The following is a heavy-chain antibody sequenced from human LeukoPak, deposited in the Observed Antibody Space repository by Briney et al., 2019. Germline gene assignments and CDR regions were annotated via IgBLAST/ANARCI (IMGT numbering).Heavy chain of an antibody. CDR1: GYTFTSYN. CDR2: INPRGGST. CDR3: ARAVGATTDFDY. Sequence: ASVKVSCKASGYTFTSYNMHWVRQPPGQGLEWMGIINPRGGSTSYAQKFQGRVTMTRDTSTSTVYMELSSLRSEDTAVYYCARAVGATTDFDYWGQGTLVTVSS. J-gene: IGHJ4*02. D-gene: IGHD1-26*01. V-gene: IGHV1-46*01.